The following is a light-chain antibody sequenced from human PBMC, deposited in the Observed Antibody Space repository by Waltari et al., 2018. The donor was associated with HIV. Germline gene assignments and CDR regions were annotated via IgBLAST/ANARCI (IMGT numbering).Light chain of an antibody. Sequence: PPSVSAAPGQKVTISCSGSSSNIGKNFVSWYKQLPGTAPKLLIYDNNKRPSGIPDRFSGSKSGTSATLGITGLQTGDEADYYCGTWDSSLSGVVFGGGTKLTVL. J-gene: IGLJ3*02. CDR2: DNN. CDR3: GTWDSSLSGVV. CDR1: SSNIGKNF. V-gene: IGLV1-51*01.